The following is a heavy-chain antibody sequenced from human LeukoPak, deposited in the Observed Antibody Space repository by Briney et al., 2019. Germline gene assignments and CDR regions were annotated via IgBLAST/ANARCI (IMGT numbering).Heavy chain of an antibody. CDR2: ISYDGSNK. CDR3: ARQAATDHDYFDY. J-gene: IGHJ4*02. V-gene: IGHV3-30-3*01. Sequence: PGRSLRLSCAASGFTFSSYVMYWVRQAPGKGLEWVAVISYDGSNKYYADSVKGRFTISRDNSNNTLYLQINSLRAEDTAVYYCARQAATDHDYFDYWGQATLVTASS. CDR1: GFTFSSYV. D-gene: IGHD6-13*01.